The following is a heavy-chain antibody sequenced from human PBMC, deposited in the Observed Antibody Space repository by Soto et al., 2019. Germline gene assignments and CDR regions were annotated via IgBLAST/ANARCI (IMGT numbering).Heavy chain of an antibody. CDR1: GGSISSSSYY. Sequence: PSETLSLTCTVSGGSISSSSYYWGWIRQLPGKGLEWIGSINQSGSTYYNPSLMSRVTISVDTSRNQFSLKLRSVTAADTAVYYCARMYSSGSGWFHPWGQGTLVT. J-gene: IGHJ5*02. CDR2: INQSGST. CDR3: ARMYSSGSGWFHP. V-gene: IGHV4-39*01. D-gene: IGHD6-19*01.